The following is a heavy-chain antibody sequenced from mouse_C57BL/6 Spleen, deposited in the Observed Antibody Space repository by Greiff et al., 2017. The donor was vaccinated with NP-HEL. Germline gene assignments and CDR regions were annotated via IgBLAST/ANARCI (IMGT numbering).Heavy chain of an antibody. CDR1: GYTFTSYW. V-gene: IGHV1-50*01. CDR3: ASPLPGSY. CDR2: IDPSDSYT. Sequence: QVQLQQSGPELVKPGASVKLSCKASGYTFTSYWMQWVKQRPGQGLEWIGEIDPSDSYTNYNQKFKGKATLTVDTSSSTAYMQLSSLTSEDSAVYYCASPLPGSYWGQGTTLTVSS. J-gene: IGHJ2*01.